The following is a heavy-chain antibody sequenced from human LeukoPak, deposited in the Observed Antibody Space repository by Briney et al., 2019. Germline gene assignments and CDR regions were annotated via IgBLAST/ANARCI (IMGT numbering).Heavy chain of an antibody. CDR1: GFTFSSYA. Sequence: PGGSLRLSCAASGFTFSSYAVSWVRQAPGKGLAWVSAISDSGDRTQYADSVRGRFTISRDNSKDTLYLQLDSLRAEDTAVYYCAKDLSMIVVLNGMDVWGQGTTVTVSS. D-gene: IGHD3-22*01. CDR3: AKDLSMIVVLNGMDV. CDR2: ISDSGDRT. V-gene: IGHV3-23*01. J-gene: IGHJ6*02.